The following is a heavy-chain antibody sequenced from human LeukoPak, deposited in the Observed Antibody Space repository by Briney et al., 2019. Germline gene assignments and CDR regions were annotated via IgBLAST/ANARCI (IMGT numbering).Heavy chain of an antibody. CDR1: GFTFSSYE. J-gene: IGHJ3*02. V-gene: IGHV3-48*03. D-gene: IGHD3-22*01. CDR2: TSSSGITI. CDR3: ARESQSAYYFDSSGYEEAFDI. Sequence: GGSLRLSCAASGFTFSSYEMNWVRQAPGKGLEWVSYTSSSGITIYYADSVKGRFTISRDNAKNSLSLEMTSLRAEDKAIYYCARESQSAYYFDSSGYEEAFDIWGQGTMVTVSS.